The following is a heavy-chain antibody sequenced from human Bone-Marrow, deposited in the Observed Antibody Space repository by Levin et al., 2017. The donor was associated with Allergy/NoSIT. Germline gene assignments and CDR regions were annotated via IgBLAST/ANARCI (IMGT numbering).Heavy chain of an antibody. Sequence: PGGSLRLSCAASGFTFSSSWMNWVRQAPGKGLEWVAVIKPDGSEASYVDSVKGRFTFSRDNAKNSLYLQMNNLRLEDTAIYYCARDINIEGAYWGQGTLVTVSS. CDR3: ARDINIEGAY. V-gene: IGHV3-7*01. CDR1: GFTFSSSW. CDR2: IKPDGSEA. J-gene: IGHJ4*02. D-gene: IGHD1-26*01.